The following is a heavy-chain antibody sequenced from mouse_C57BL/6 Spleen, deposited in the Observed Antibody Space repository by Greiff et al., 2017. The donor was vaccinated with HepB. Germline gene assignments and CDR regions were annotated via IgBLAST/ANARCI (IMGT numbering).Heavy chain of an antibody. CDR3: ARPNWEGFFAY. J-gene: IGHJ3*01. CDR1: GFTFSDYG. D-gene: IGHD4-1*01. V-gene: IGHV5-17*01. CDR2: ISSGSSTI. Sequence: EVKLLESGGGLVKPGGSLKLSCAASGFTFSDYGMHWVRQAPEKGLEWVAYISSGSSTIYYADTVKGRFTISRDNAKNTLFLQMTSLRSEDTAMYYCARPNWEGFFAYWGQGTLVTVSA.